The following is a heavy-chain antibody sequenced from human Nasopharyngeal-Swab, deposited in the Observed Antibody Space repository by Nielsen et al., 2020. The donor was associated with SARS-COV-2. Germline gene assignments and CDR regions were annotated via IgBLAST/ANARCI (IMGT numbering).Heavy chain of an antibody. D-gene: IGHD1-26*01. CDR2: IDNDGSST. J-gene: IGHJ4*02. CDR1: GFTFTDYW. Sequence: GGSLRLSCTVSGFTFTDYWMHWLRQSQGKGPVWLSRIDNDGSSTTYADSVRGRFTISRDNARNTLFLQLHSLRAEDTAVYYCARESYSWSWYGPDYWGQGTQVTVSS. V-gene: IGHV3-74*03. CDR3: ARESYSWSWYGPDY.